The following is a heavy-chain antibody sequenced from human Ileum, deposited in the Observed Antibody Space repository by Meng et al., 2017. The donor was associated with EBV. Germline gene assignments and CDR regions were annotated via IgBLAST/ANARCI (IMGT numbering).Heavy chain of an antibody. D-gene: IGHD6-13*01. Sequence: HRQESGPGLRKPSAPLSLPCTVSWAPINSSISYWGWIRQPPGKGLEWIASIYYSGRPYYNPSLKSRVTISVDTSKNQFSLKLSSVTAADTAVYYCARPIAAAGWFDPWGQGTLVTVSS. V-gene: IGHV4-39*01. CDR1: WAPINSSISY. J-gene: IGHJ5*02. CDR2: IYYSGRP. CDR3: ARPIAAAGWFDP.